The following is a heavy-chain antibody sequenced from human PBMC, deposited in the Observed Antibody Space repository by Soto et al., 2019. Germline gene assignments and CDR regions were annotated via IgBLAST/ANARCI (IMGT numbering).Heavy chain of an antibody. CDR1: GYSFTSYW. J-gene: IGHJ4*02. CDR2: IYPGDSDT. CDR3: ARTGRAYSSSWLPPTHFPFPFDY. Sequence: PGESLKISCKGSGYSFTSYWIGWVRQMPGKGLEWMGIIYPGDSDTRYSPSFQGQVTISADKSISTAYLQWSSLKASDTAMYYCARTGRAYSSSWLPPTHFPFPFDYWGQGTLVTVSS. D-gene: IGHD6-13*01. V-gene: IGHV5-51*01.